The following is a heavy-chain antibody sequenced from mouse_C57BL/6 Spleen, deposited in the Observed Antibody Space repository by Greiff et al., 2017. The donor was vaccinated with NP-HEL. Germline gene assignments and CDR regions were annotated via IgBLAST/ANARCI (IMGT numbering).Heavy chain of an antibody. V-gene: IGHV5-9-1*02. Sequence: EVQGVESGEGLVKPGGSLKLSCAASGFTFSSYAMSWVRQTPEKRLEWVAYISSGGDYIYYADTVKGRFTISRDNARNTLYLQMSSLKSEDTAMYYCTREGDIYYGYVADYWGQGTSVTVSS. J-gene: IGHJ4*01. CDR2: ISSGGDYI. D-gene: IGHD2-2*01. CDR3: TREGDIYYGYVADY. CDR1: GFTFSSYA.